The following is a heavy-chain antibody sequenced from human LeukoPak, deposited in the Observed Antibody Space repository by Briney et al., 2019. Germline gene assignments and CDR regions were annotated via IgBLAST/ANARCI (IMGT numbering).Heavy chain of an antibody. CDR2: INPNSGGT. CDR3: ATSTMIVVVTHLHAFDI. Sequence: ASVKVSCKASGYTFTGYYMHWVRQAPGQGLEWMGWINPNSGGTNYAQKFQGRVTMTRDTSISTAYMELSRLRSDDTAVYYCATSTMIVVVTHLHAFDIWGQGTMVTVSS. D-gene: IGHD3-22*01. J-gene: IGHJ3*02. V-gene: IGHV1-2*02. CDR1: GYTFTGYY.